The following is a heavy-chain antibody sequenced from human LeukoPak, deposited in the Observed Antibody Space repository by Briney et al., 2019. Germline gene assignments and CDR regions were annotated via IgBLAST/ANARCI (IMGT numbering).Heavy chain of an antibody. J-gene: IGHJ4*02. Sequence: GGSLRLSCAASVFPFSNYAMSWVRQAPGKGLEWVAVIWYDGTSEYYADSVKGRFTISRDNSKSTVYLQMNSLRDEDTAVYFCAKPYYDCSGSYYPFDYWGQGTLVTVSS. D-gene: IGHD3-10*01. CDR1: VFPFSNYA. V-gene: IGHV3-33*06. CDR2: IWYDGTSE. CDR3: AKPYYDCSGSYYPFDY.